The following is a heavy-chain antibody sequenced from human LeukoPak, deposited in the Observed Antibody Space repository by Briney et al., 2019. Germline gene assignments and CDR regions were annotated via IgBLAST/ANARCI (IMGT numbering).Heavy chain of an antibody. Sequence: SETLSLTCALYGGSFSGYYWSWIRQPPGKGLEWIGEINHSGTTKYNPSLKGRVTISVDTSKNQFSLKVTSVTAADTAVYYCARGPPYYYDSSGYYRFDYWGQGTLVTVSS. J-gene: IGHJ4*02. CDR3: ARGPPYYYDSSGYYRFDY. CDR2: INHSGTT. V-gene: IGHV4-34*01. D-gene: IGHD3-22*01. CDR1: GGSFSGYY.